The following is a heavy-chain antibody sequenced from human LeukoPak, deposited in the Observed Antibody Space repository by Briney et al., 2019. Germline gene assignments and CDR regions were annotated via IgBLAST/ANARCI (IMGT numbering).Heavy chain of an antibody. Sequence: ASVKVSCKASGYTFTSYAISWVRQAPGQGLEWMGWITAYNGNTNYAQKLQGRVTMTTDTSTSTAYMELRSLGSGDTAVFYCARDRATTVTKSFAFDIWGQGTMVTVSS. V-gene: IGHV1-18*01. J-gene: IGHJ3*02. D-gene: IGHD4-17*01. CDR1: GYTFTSYA. CDR2: ITAYNGNT. CDR3: ARDRATTVTKSFAFDI.